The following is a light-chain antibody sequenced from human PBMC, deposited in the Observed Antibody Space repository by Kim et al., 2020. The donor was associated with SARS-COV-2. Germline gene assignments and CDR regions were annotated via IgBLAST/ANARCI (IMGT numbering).Light chain of an antibody. J-gene: IGKJ2*01. CDR2: SGS. CDR3: MQALQTPT. CDR1: QSLLHSNGYNY. V-gene: IGKV2-28*01. Sequence: GEPASISCTSSQSLLHSNGYNYLDWYLKKPGQSPQLLIYSGSRRASGVPDRVSASGSGTDFTLRINRVEAEDVGVYYCMQALQTPTFGQGTKLEI.